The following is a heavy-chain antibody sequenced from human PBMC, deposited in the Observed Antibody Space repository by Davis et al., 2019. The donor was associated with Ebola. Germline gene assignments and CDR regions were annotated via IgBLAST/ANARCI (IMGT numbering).Heavy chain of an antibody. Sequence: MPSETLSLTCAVYGGSFSGYYWSWIRQPPGKGLEWIGEINHRGSTSYNPSLKSRVTISVDTSKIQFSLKLSSVTAADTAVYYCARVLSGYYYFYMDVWGKGTTVTVSS. CDR1: GGSFSGYY. J-gene: IGHJ6*03. CDR2: INHRGST. D-gene: IGHD6-25*01. CDR3: ARVLSGYYYFYMDV. V-gene: IGHV4-34*01.